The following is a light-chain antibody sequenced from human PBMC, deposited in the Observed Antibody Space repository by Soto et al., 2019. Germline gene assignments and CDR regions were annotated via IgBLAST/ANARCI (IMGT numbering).Light chain of an antibody. CDR2: GNS. J-gene: IGLJ2*01. V-gene: IGLV1-40*01. Sequence: QSMLTQPPSVSGAPGQRVTISCTGSSCNIGAGYDVHWYQQLPGTAPKLLIYGNSNRPSGVPDRFSGSKSGTSASLAITGLQAEDEADYYCQSYDSSLSVVFGGGTQLTVL. CDR3: QSYDSSLSVV. CDR1: SCNIGAGYD.